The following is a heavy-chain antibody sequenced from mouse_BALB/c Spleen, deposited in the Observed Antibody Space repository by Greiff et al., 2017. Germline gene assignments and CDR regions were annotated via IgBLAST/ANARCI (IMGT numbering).Heavy chain of an antibody. CDR3: ARGRYGNSPFAY. CDR1: GFTFSSYA. Sequence: DVQLVESGGGLVKPGGSLKLSCAASGFTFSSYAMSWVRQTPEKRLEWVASISSGGSTYYPDSVKGRFTISRDNARNILYLQMSSLRSEDTAMYYCARGRYGNSPFAYWGQGTLVTVSA. CDR2: ISSGGST. J-gene: IGHJ3*01. D-gene: IGHD2-1*01. V-gene: IGHV5-6-5*01.